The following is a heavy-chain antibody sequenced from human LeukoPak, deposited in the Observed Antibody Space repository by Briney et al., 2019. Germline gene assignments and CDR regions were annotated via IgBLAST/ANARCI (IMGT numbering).Heavy chain of an antibody. D-gene: IGHD3-9*01. CDR3: ARVSSVWTYDMLGEGAFDI. V-gene: IGHV4-4*07. Sequence: SETLSLTCTVSGGSISSYYWSWIRQPAGKGLEWIGRIYTSGSTNYNPSLKSRVTMSVDTSKNQFSLKLSSVTAADTAVYYCARVSSVWTYDMLGEGAFDIWGQGTMVTVSS. J-gene: IGHJ3*02. CDR1: GGSISSYY. CDR2: IYTSGST.